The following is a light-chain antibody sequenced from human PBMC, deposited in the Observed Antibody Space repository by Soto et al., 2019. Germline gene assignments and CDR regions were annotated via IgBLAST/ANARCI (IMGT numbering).Light chain of an antibody. Sequence: VFYQSLGTLALYPEERATLSCRASQSVNSRLAWYQHKPGQAPRLLISGASNRASGIPARFSAWGSGTDFTLTISRVDPADFAFYYCQQYFTSPITLGQGTLLE. J-gene: IGKJ5*01. CDR2: GAS. CDR1: QSVNSR. CDR3: QQYFTSPIT. V-gene: IGKV3-20*01.